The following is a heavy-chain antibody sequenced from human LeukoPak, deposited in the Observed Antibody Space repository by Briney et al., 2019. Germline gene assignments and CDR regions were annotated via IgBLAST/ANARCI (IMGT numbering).Heavy chain of an antibody. CDR3: ARDWSVPAATYYYYGMDV. Sequence: SVKVSCKASGDTFSTYAISWVRQAPGQRLEWMGGIIPIFGTANYAQKFQGRVTITADKSTSTAYMELSSLRSEDTAVYYCARDWSVPAATYYYYGMDVWGKGTTVTVSS. D-gene: IGHD2-2*01. V-gene: IGHV1-69*06. CDR2: IIPIFGTA. J-gene: IGHJ6*04. CDR1: GDTFSTYA.